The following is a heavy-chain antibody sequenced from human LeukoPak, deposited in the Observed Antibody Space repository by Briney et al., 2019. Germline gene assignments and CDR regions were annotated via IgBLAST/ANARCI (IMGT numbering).Heavy chain of an antibody. CDR2: INHSGST. CDR1: GGSFSGYY. J-gene: IGHJ4*02. V-gene: IGHV4-34*01. Sequence: PSETLSLTCAVYGGSFSGYYWSWIRQPPGKGLEWIGEINHSGSTNYNPSLKSRATISVDTSKNQFSLKLSSVTAADTAVYYCARVDTAMVFDYWGQGTLVTVSS. D-gene: IGHD5-18*01. CDR3: ARVDTAMVFDY.